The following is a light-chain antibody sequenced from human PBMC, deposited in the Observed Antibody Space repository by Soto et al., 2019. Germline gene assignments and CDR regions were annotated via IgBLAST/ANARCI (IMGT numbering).Light chain of an antibody. CDR2: DAS. CDR1: QSVSSY. CDR3: QQYNNWPPTT. J-gene: IGKJ5*01. Sequence: PGKRAPLSCSASQSVSSYLAWYQQKPGQAPRLLIYDASTRATGIPARFSGGGSGTEFTLTITSLQSEDFAVYYCQQYNNWPPTTFGQGTRLEI. V-gene: IGKV3D-15*01.